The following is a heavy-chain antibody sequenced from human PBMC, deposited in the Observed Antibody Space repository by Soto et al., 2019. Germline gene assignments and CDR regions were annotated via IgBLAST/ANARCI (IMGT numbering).Heavy chain of an antibody. J-gene: IGHJ4*02. CDR3: ARDSGEWLQLTGLSDY. CDR1: GYTFTSYG. Sequence: QVQLVQSGAEVKKPGASVKVSCKASGYTFTSYGISWVRQAPGQGLEWMGWISAYNGNTNYAQKLQGRVTMTTDTATSTAYVEVGSLRSDDTAVYYCARDSGEWLQLTGLSDYWGQGTLVTVSS. V-gene: IGHV1-18*01. CDR2: ISAYNGNT. D-gene: IGHD5-12*01.